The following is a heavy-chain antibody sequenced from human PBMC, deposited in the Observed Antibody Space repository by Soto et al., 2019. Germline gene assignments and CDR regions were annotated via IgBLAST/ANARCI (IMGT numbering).Heavy chain of an antibody. V-gene: IGHV3-11*01. CDR1: GFTFSDYY. J-gene: IGHJ6*03. CDR3: ARDRVAAAGHYYYYYMDV. Sequence: GGSLRLSCAASGFTFSDYYMSWIRQAPGKGLEWVSYISSSGSTIYYADSVKGRFTISRDNAKNSLYLQMNSLRAEDTAVYYCARDRVAAAGHYYYYYMDVWGKGTTVTVSS. D-gene: IGHD6-13*01. CDR2: ISSSGSTI.